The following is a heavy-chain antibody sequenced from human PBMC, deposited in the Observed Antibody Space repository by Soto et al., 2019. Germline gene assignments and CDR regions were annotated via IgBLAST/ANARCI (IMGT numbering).Heavy chain of an antibody. V-gene: IGHV5-51*01. CDR3: ARYLLSRSSMDV. CDR1: GYSFTSYW. Sequence: PGESLQIPSKGSGYSFTSYWSGWVRQMPGKGLEWMGIIYPGDSDTRYSPSFQGQVTISADKSISTAYLQWSSLKASDTAMYYCARYLLSRSSMDVWGQGTTVTVPS. D-gene: IGHD2-2*01. CDR2: IYPGDSDT. J-gene: IGHJ6*02.